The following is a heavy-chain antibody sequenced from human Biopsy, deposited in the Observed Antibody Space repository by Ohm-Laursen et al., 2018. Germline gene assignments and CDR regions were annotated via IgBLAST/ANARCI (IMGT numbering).Heavy chain of an antibody. Sequence: SLRLSCAASGFTFSSYAMSWVRQAPGKGLEWVSAITSSGDTTYYSDSVKGRFTISRDNSKNTLYLQMNSLRADDTAVYYCALAAAQTVTHFDYWGQGTLVTVSS. D-gene: IGHD4-17*01. CDR3: ALAAAQTVTHFDY. J-gene: IGHJ4*02. CDR1: GFTFSSYA. CDR2: ITSSGDTT. V-gene: IGHV3-23*01.